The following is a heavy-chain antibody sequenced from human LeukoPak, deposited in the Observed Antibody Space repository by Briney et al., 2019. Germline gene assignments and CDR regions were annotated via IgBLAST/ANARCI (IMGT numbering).Heavy chain of an antibody. CDR1: GFTFSSYS. J-gene: IGHJ4*02. D-gene: IGHD6-13*01. CDR3: ASLAAAAGGGFDY. CDR2: ISSSSSYI. V-gene: IGHV3-21*01. Sequence: GGSLRLSCAASGFTFSSYSMNWVRQAPGKGLEWVSSISSSSSYIYYADSVKGRFTISRDNAKNSLYLQMNSLRAEDTAVYYCASLAAAAGGGFDYWGQGTLVTVSS.